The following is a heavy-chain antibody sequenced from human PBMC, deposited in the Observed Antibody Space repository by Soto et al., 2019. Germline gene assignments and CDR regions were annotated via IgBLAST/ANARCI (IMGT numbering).Heavy chain of an antibody. CDR3: ARGGSSDWQVALDM. V-gene: IGHV4-34*01. J-gene: IGHJ3*02. CDR1: PGSFSHYF. D-gene: IGHD6-19*01. CDR2: IKHGGSS. Sequence: QVQQQPWGAGLLKPSETLSLTCSVVPGSFSHYFWNWIRQSPGKGLEWIGKIKHGGSSNYNPSLRSRVSISLDMSKNQVSLNLSSVTAADTGVYYCARGGSSDWQVALDMWGQGTMVTVSS.